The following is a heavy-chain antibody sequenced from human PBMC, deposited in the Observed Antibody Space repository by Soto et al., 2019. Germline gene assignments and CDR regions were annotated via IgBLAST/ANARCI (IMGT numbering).Heavy chain of an antibody. V-gene: IGHV3-30-3*01. CDR2: MSYDGTNI. Sequence: QVQVVESGGGVVQPGRSLRLSCAASGITFSSYAMHWVRQVPGKGLEWVAVMSYDGTNIYYGDSVRGRFTISRDNSKNTLYLQMNSLRPEDTGVYYCARVTPGNNLYYFSGLDFWGQGTSVTVSS. J-gene: IGHJ6*02. CDR1: GITFSSYA. CDR3: ARVTPGNNLYYFSGLDF. D-gene: IGHD1-1*01.